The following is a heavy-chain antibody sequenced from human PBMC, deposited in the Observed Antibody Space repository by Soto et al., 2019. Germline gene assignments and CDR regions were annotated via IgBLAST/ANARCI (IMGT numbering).Heavy chain of an antibody. D-gene: IGHD2-15*01. Sequence: SETLSLPCTVSGGSIISGYWSWIRQPPGKGLEWIGYISHSGNTNYNPSVKSRVTLSVDTPKNQFSLRLSSVTTADTAVYYCAGLRGYAGSPIDYWGQGTLVTVSS. CDR1: GGSIISGY. J-gene: IGHJ4*02. CDR3: AGLRGYAGSPIDY. CDR2: ISHSGNT. V-gene: IGHV4-59*01.